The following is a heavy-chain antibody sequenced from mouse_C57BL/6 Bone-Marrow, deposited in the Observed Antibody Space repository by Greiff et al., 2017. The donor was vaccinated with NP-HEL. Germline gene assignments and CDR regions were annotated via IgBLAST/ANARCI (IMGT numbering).Heavy chain of an antibody. CDR1: EYEFPSHD. D-gene: IGHD2-4*01. J-gene: IGHJ4*01. V-gene: IGHV5-2*01. CDR2: INSDGGST. CDR3: ARQYDYPYYYAMDY. Sequence: EVQGVESGGGLVQPGESLKLSCESNEYEFPSHDMSWVRKTPEKRLELVAAINSDGGSTYYPDTMERRFIISRDNTKKTLYLQMSSLMSEDTALYYCARQYDYPYYYAMDYWGQGTSVTVSS.